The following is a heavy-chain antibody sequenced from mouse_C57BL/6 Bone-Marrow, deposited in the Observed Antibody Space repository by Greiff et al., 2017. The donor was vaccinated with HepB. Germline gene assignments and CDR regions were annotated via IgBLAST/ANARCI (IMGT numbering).Heavy chain of an antibody. J-gene: IGHJ1*03. CDR3: ARERILITTVGDGYFDV. D-gene: IGHD1-1*01. CDR1: GYTFTSYG. CDR2: IYPRSGNT. Sequence: VQLQQSGAELARPGASVKLSCKASGYTFTSYGISWVKQRTGQGLEWIGEIYPRSGNTYYNEKFKGKATLTADKSSSTAYMELRSLTSEDSAVYFGARERILITTVGDGYFDVWGTGTTVTVSS. V-gene: IGHV1-81*01.